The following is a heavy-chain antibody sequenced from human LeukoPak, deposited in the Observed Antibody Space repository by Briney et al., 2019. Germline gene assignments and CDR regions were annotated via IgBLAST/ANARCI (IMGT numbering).Heavy chain of an antibody. CDR1: GFTASSNY. Sequence: GGSLRLSCAASGFTASSNYMSWVRQAPGEGLEWVSVIYSGGSTSYADSAKGRFTISRDNSTNTLYLQMNSLRAEDTAVYYWARVSSMDTPSSGHSDFDYGGQGTRVTVSS. CDR3: ARVSSMDTPSSGHSDFDY. D-gene: IGHD3-22*01. J-gene: IGHJ4*02. CDR2: IYSGGST. V-gene: IGHV3-66*01.